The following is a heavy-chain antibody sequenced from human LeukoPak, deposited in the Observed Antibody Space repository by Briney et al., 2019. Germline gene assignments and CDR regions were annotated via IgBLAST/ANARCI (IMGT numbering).Heavy chain of an antibody. D-gene: IGHD3-10*01. Sequence: PSETLSLTCTVSGGSISSYYWSWIRQPPGKGLEWIGDIYYSGSTNYNPSLKSRVTISVDTSKNQFSLKLSSVTAADTAVYYCARGVGSGRPYYYGMDVWGQGTTVTVSS. V-gene: IGHV4-59*01. CDR1: GGSISSYY. CDR2: IYYSGST. CDR3: ARGVGSGRPYYYGMDV. J-gene: IGHJ6*02.